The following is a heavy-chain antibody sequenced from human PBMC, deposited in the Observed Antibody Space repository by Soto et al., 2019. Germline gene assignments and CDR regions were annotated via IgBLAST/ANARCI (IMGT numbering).Heavy chain of an antibody. V-gene: IGHV4-34*01. CDR2: INHSGST. CDR1: DGSSNNYY. D-gene: IGHD3-10*01. J-gene: IGHJ4*02. CDR3: ARGGIIRGVLYY. Sequence: QVQLQQWGAGLLKPSETLSLTCAVYDGSSNNYYWSWIRQPPGKGLEWIGEINHSGSTNYNASLKSRVTISEDTFKKQFSLELRFVPAGDTAVYYCARGGIIRGVLYYWGQGTLVTVYS.